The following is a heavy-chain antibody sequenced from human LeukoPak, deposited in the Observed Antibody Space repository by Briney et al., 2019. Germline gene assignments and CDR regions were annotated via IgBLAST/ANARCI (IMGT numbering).Heavy chain of an antibody. D-gene: IGHD3-10*01. V-gene: IGHV3-30*02. CDR1: GFTFSSYG. CDR3: AKDYYGSGSYHDAFDI. CDR2: IRYDGSNK. J-gene: IGHJ3*02. Sequence: PGGSLRLSCAASGFTFSSYGMHWVRQAPGKGLEWVAFIRYDGSNKYYADSVKGRFTISRDNPKNTLYLQMNSLRAEDTAVYYCAKDYYGSGSYHDAFDIWGQGTMVTVSS.